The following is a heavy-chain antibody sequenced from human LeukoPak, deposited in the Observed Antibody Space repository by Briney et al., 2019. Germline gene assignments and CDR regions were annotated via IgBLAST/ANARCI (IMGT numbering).Heavy chain of an antibody. CDR2: ISGSAGTT. CDR1: GFTFSSYA. V-gene: IGHV3-23*01. Sequence: GGSLRLSCAASGFTFSSYAMNWVRQAPGKGLEWVSVISGSAGTTYYADSVKGRFTISRDNSKNTLYLQMNSLRAEDTAVYYCAKDRVPFYYGMDVWGQGTTVTVS. CDR3: AKDRVPFYYGMDV. D-gene: IGHD1-1*01. J-gene: IGHJ6*02.